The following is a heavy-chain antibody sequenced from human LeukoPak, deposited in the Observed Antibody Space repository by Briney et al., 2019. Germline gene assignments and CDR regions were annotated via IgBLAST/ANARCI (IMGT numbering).Heavy chain of an antibody. V-gene: IGHV3-23*01. CDR1: GFTFSSYA. CDR3: AKSGGRYSSSWYYFDY. D-gene: IGHD6-13*01. CDR2: IFGSGART. J-gene: IGHJ4*02. Sequence: PGGSLRLSCAASGFTFSSYAMSWVRQAPGKGLEWVSSIFGSGARTYYADSVKGRFTISRDNSKNTLYLQMNSLRAEDTAVYYCAKSGGRYSSSWYYFDYWGQGTLVTVSS.